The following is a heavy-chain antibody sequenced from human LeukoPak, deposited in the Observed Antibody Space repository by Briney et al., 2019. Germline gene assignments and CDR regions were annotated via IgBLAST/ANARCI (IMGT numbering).Heavy chain of an antibody. J-gene: IGHJ4*02. V-gene: IGHV3-23*01. CDR3: AKENAFWSAYLDY. D-gene: IGHD3-3*01. CDR2: INGNGGYT. CDR1: GFTFSSYA. Sequence: GGSLRLSCAASGFTFSSYAMSWVRQAPGTGLERVSAINGNGGYTDYADSVKGRFTISRDNSRNTLYLQMNSLRAEDTAVYYCAKENAFWSAYLDYWGQGTLVTVSS.